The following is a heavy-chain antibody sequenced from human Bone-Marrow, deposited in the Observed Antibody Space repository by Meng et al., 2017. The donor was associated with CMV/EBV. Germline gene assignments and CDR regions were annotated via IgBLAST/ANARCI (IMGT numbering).Heavy chain of an antibody. D-gene: IGHD3-3*01. CDR1: GGSISSGGYY. CDR2: IYYSGST. J-gene: IGHJ4*02. CDR3: ARGGADFWSGYYFDY. V-gene: IGHV4-31*03. Sequence: SETLSLTCTVSGGSISSGGYYWSWIRQHPGKGLEWIGYIYYSGSTYYNPSLKSRVTISVDTSKNQFSLKLSSVTAADTAVYYCARGGADFWSGYYFDYWGQGNRVNGAS.